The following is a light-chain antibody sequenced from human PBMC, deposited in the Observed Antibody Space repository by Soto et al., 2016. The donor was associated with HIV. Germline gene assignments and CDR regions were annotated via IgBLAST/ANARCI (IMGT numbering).Light chain of an antibody. CDR3: QLYNSYSGT. Sequence: DIQMTQSPSTLSASVGDRVTITCRASQSFSSWLAWYHQKPGKAPKLLIYKASTLESGVPTRFSGSGSGTEFTLTISSLQPDDFATYYCQLYNSYSGTFGQGTKVEIK. J-gene: IGKJ1*01. CDR2: KAS. CDR1: QSFSSW. V-gene: IGKV1-5*03.